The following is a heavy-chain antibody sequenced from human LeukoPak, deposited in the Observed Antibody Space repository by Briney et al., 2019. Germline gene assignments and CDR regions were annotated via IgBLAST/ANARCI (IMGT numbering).Heavy chain of an antibody. D-gene: IGHD1-26*01. V-gene: IGHV3-74*01. CDR1: GFTFNSYW. CDR3: VRDQGGSYYGTFDY. Sequence: PGGSLRLSCATSGFTFNSYWMHWVRQAPGKGLVGVSRITSDGSSTSYADSVQGRFTISRDNAKNSMYLQMNSLRDEDTAVYYCVRDQGGSYYGTFDYWGQGTLVTVSS. CDR2: ITSDGSST. J-gene: IGHJ4*02.